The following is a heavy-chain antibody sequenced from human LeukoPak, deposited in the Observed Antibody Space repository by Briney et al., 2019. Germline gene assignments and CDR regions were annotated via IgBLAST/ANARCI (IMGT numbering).Heavy chain of an antibody. V-gene: IGHV3-30-3*01. Sequence: GRSLRLSCAASGFTFSSYAMHWVRQAPGKGLEWVAVISYDGSNKYYADSVKGRFTISRDNSKNTLYLQMNSLRAEDTAVYYCASCKADYDFWSGYYTGRAFDIWGQGTMVTVSS. CDR1: GFTFSSYA. CDR2: ISYDGSNK. J-gene: IGHJ3*02. D-gene: IGHD3-3*01. CDR3: ASCKADYDFWSGYYTGRAFDI.